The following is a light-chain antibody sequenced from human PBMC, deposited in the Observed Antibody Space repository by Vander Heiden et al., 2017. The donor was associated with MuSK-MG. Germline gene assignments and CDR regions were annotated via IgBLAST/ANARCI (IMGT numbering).Light chain of an antibody. CDR3: QQAGSSPLT. V-gene: IGKV3-20*01. Sequence: EIMLTQSPGTLSLSPGERATLSCRASQSVGSSYLAWYQQKPGQAPRLLIFNASSRATGIPDRFSGSGSGTDFTLTISRLEPEDFAVFYCQQAGSSPLTFGGGTKVEIK. CDR1: QSVGSSY. CDR2: NAS. J-gene: IGKJ4*01.